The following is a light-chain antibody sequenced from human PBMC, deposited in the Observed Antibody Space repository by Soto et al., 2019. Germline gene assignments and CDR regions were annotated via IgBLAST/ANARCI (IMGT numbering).Light chain of an antibody. CDR3: CSYAGGSTVV. V-gene: IGLV2-23*02. CDR1: SSDVGSYNL. CDR2: EVS. J-gene: IGLJ2*01. Sequence: QSALTQPASVSGSPGQSITISCTGTSSDVGSYNLVSWYQQHPGKAPKFMIYEVSKRPSGVSNRVSGSKSGNTASLTISGLQAEDEADYYCCSYAGGSTVVFGGGTKLTVL.